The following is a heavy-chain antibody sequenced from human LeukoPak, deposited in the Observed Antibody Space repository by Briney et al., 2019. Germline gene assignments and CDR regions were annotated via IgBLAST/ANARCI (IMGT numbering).Heavy chain of an antibody. D-gene: IGHD3-10*01. CDR1: GGSFSGYY. V-gene: IGHV4-34*01. Sequence: SETLSLTCAVYGGSFSGYYWSWIRQPPGQGLERIGEINHSGSTNYSPSLKIRITISVDTSKNQFSLKLSSVTAADTAVYYCARRTRGYYYGSGILDVWGKGTTVTISS. CDR2: INHSGST. J-gene: IGHJ6*04. CDR3: ARRTRGYYYGSGILDV.